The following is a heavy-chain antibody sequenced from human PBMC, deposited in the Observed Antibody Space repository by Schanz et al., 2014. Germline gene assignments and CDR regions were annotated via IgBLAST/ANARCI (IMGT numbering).Heavy chain of an antibody. D-gene: IGHD3-10*01. J-gene: IGHJ3*02. CDR3: AKGRFGELSAFDI. V-gene: IGHV3-30*18. CDR1: GFTASSHS. CDR2: ITTAGTKM. Sequence: VQLVESGGGLVKPGGSLRLSCGVSGFTASSHSMNWVRQAPGKGLEWVAAITTAGTKMYYADSVRGRFTVSRDNSKNTLYLQMNSLRAEDTAVYYCAKGRFGELSAFDIWGQGTMVTVSS.